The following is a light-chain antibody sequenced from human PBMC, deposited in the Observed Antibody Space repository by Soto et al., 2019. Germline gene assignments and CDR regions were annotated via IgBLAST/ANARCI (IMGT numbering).Light chain of an antibody. J-gene: IGKJ1*01. Sequence: EIVLTQSPGTLSLSPGERATLSCRASQSVSSYLAWYPQKHGQAPRLLIYDASNRATGIPARFSGSGSGTDLTITISRLEPEDFEVYYCQQYGSSPSTFGQGTKVDIK. CDR1: QSVSSY. V-gene: IGKV3-20*01. CDR2: DAS. CDR3: QQYGSSPST.